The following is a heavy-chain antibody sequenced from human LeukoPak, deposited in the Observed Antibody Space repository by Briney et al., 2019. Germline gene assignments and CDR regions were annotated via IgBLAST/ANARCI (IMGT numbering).Heavy chain of an antibody. CDR1: GFTFSSYD. J-gene: IGHJ3*02. CDR2: IGTAGDT. V-gene: IGHV3-13*04. CDR3: ARGRGWGTFDI. Sequence: GGSLRLSCAASGFTFSSYDMHWVRQGTGKGLEWVSAIGTAGDTYYPGSVKGRFTTSRENAKNSLYLQMNSLRVGDTAVYYCARGRGWGTFDIWGQGAMVTVSS. D-gene: IGHD3-10*01.